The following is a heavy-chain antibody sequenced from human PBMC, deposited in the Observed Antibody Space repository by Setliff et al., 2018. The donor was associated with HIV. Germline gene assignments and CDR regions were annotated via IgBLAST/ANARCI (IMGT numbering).Heavy chain of an antibody. CDR1: GGSFSVYY. D-gene: IGHD3-22*01. J-gene: IGHJ4*02. CDR2: INHSGST. Sequence: SETLSLTCAVYGGSFSVYYWSWVRQPPGKGLEWIGEINHSGSTNYNPSLKSRVTISVDTSKNQFSLKLSSVTATDTAVYYCARDSDYYDSSGRHIRLFDYWGQGTLVTVSS. V-gene: IGHV4-34*01. CDR3: ARDSDYYDSSGRHIRLFDY.